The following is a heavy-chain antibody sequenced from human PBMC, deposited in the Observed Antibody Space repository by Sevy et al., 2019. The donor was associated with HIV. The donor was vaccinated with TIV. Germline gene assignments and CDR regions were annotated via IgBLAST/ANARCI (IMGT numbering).Heavy chain of an antibody. CDR2: IYYSGST. Sequence: SETLSLTCTVSGGSISSGDYYWSWIRQPPGKGLEWIGYIYYSGSTYYNPSLKSRVTISVDTSKNQFSLKLSSVTAAETAVYYCARGGRYYDFWSGYSLKAYYFDYWGQGTLVTVSS. CDR1: GGSISSGDYY. V-gene: IGHV4-30-4*01. CDR3: ARGGRYYDFWSGYSLKAYYFDY. J-gene: IGHJ4*02. D-gene: IGHD3-3*01.